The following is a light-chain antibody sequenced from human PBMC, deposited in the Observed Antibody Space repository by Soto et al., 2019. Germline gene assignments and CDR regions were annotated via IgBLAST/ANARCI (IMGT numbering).Light chain of an antibody. CDR3: QHYNNWPLT. J-gene: IGKJ4*01. Sequence: EIVMTQSPATLSVSPGERATLSCRASQSGSSNLAWYQQKPGQAPRLLIYGPSTRATGIPARFSGSGSGTEFTLTISSLQSEDFAVYYCQHYNNWPLTFGGGTKVEIK. V-gene: IGKV3-15*01. CDR2: GPS. CDR1: QSGSSN.